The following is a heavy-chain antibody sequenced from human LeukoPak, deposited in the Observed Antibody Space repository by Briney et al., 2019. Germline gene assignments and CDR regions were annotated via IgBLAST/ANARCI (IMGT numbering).Heavy chain of an antibody. CDR1: GFTFSSYA. V-gene: IGHV3-30-3*01. D-gene: IGHD6-19*01. CDR2: ISYDGSNK. Sequence: GGSLRLSCAASGFTFSSYAMHWVRQAPGKGLEWVAVISYDGSNKYYADSVKGRFTISRDNSKNTLYLQMNSLRAEDAAVYYCARATKYSSGNNPHDAFDIWGQGTMVTVSS. CDR3: ARATKYSSGNNPHDAFDI. J-gene: IGHJ3*02.